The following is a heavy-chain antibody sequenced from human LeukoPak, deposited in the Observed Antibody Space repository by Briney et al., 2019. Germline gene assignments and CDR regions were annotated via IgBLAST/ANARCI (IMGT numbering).Heavy chain of an antibody. Sequence: PGGSLRLSCAASGFTFSSYAMSWVRQAPGKGLEWVSAISGSGGSTYYADSVKGRFTISRDNSKNTLYLQMNSLRAEDTAVYYCAKVPQRDFWSGYYEYYFDYWGQGTLVTVSS. CDR3: AKVPQRDFWSGYYEYYFDY. CDR2: ISGSGGST. J-gene: IGHJ4*02. V-gene: IGHV3-23*01. D-gene: IGHD3-3*01. CDR1: GFTFSSYA.